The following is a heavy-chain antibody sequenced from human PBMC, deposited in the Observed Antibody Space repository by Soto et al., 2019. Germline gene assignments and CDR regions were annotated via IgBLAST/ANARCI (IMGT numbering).Heavy chain of an antibody. CDR1: GFTFSSYG. CDR2: IWYDGSNK. CDR3: ARDAEYSSGWYSAFDI. V-gene: IGHV3-33*01. Sequence: GGSLRLSCAASGFTFSSYGMHWVRQAPGKGLEWVAVIWYDGSNKYYADSVKGRFTISRDNSKNTLYLQMNSLRAEDTAVYYCARDAEYSSGWYSAFDIWGQGTMVTVSS. D-gene: IGHD6-19*01. J-gene: IGHJ3*02.